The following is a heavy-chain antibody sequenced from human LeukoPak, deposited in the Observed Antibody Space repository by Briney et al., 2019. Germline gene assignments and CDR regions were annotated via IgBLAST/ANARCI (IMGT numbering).Heavy chain of an antibody. CDR1: GGSISSSTW. CDR2: IHHSGTT. Sequence: NASETLSLTCTVSGGSISSSTWWSWVRQPPGKGLECIGEIHHSGTTNYNPSLKSRVTISIDKSKNQFSLKLNSVAAADTAVYYCARAFLVGYSPEEYFFDYWGQGNLVTVSS. J-gene: IGHJ4*02. V-gene: IGHV4-4*02. D-gene: IGHD2-15*01. CDR3: ARAFLVGYSPEEYFFDY.